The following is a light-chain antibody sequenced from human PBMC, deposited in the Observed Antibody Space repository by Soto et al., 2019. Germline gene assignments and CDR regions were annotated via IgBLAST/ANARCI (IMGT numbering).Light chain of an antibody. CDR3: QQRSKWPLT. CDR1: QSVSTY. CDR2: DAS. V-gene: IGKV3-11*01. Sequence: EIVLPQSPATRSLSPGERAALSCRASQSVSTYLAWYQQKPGQAPRLFIYDASNRATGIPARFSGSGSGTDFTLTISSLEPEDFAVYYCQQRSKWPLTFGQGTRLEI. J-gene: IGKJ5*01.